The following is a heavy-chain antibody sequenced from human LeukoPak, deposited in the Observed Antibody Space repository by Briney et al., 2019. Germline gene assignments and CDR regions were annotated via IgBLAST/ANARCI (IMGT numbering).Heavy chain of an antibody. CDR3: VRGRRSYGFDH. CDR1: RFSFSDYD. V-gene: IGHV3-13*01. D-gene: IGHD3-16*01. J-gene: IGHJ4*02. CDR2: LGSGGDT. Sequence: PGRSLRLSCRASRFSFSDYDMHWVRQAPGKGLEWVSGLGSGGDTYYPDSVRGRFTISKETAKNSLYLQMAGLRDDDTAVYYCVRGRRSYGFDHWGQGTQVTVSS.